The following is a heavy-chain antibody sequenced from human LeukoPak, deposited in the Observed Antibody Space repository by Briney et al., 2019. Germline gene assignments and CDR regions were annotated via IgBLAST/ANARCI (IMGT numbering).Heavy chain of an antibody. D-gene: IGHD6-19*01. CDR2: ISGSSSYI. CDR3: ARGISNVAGRENFDN. Sequence: GGSLRLSCAASGFTFSRYNMNWVRQAPGKGLEWVSSISGSSSYIYYADSVKGRFTISRDNAKNSLYLQVNSLRAEDTAVYFCARGISNVAGRENFDNWGQGTLVTVSS. V-gene: IGHV3-21*01. CDR1: GFTFSRYN. J-gene: IGHJ4*02.